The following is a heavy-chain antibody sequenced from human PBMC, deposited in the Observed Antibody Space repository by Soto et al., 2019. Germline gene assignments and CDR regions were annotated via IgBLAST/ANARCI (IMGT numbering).Heavy chain of an antibody. CDR3: AEWARYCSGADCRA. D-gene: IGHD2-15*01. J-gene: IGHJ5*02. Sequence: EVQLLESGGGVVQPGGSLRLSCAASGFPFSSRAMSWVRQAPGEGLEWVSAISGSGTRTYYADSVRGRFTISRDTSKNTPHPQMTSLRADDTAVYYCAEWARYCSGADCRAWGQGTLVTVSS. V-gene: IGHV3-23*01. CDR2: ISGSGTRT. CDR1: GFPFSSRA.